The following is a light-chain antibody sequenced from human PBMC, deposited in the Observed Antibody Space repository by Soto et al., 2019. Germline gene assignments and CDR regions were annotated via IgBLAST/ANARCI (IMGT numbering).Light chain of an antibody. J-gene: IGKJ3*01. CDR2: DAS. V-gene: IGKV3-11*01. CDR1: QSVSSY. CDR3: QQRSNWPRIFT. Sequence: EIVLTQSPATLSLSPGERATLSCRASQSVSSYLAWYQQKPGQAPRLLIYDASNRATGIPARFSGRGSGTDFTLTISSLEPEDFAVYYCQQRSNWPRIFTFGPGTKVDIK.